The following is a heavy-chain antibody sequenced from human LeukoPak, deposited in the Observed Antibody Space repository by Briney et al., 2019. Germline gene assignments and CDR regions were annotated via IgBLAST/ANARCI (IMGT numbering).Heavy chain of an antibody. V-gene: IGHV3-30-3*01. D-gene: IGHD1-26*01. CDR2: ISYDGSNK. CDR1: GFTFNSYA. CDR3: ARSKWELPNNWFDP. Sequence: GGSLRLSCAASGFTFNSYALHWVRQAPGRGLEWVSFISYDGSNKFYADSVKGRFTISRDSSEKTLYLQMNSLRTEDTAIYYCARSKWELPNNWFDPWGQGTLVTVSS. J-gene: IGHJ5*02.